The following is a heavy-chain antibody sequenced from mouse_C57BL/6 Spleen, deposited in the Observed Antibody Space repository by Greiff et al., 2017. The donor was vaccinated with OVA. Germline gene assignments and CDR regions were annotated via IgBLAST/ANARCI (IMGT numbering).Heavy chain of an antibody. CDR3: ARSPAYYSNSYYAMDY. CDR1: GYTFTSYW. J-gene: IGHJ4*01. Sequence: QVQLQQPGAELVRPGSSVKLSCKASGYTFTSYWMHWVKQRPIQGLEWIGNIDPSGSETHYHQKFKDKATLTVDKSSSTAYMQLSSLTSEDSAVYYCARSPAYYSNSYYAMDYWGQGTSVTVSS. CDR2: IDPSGSET. D-gene: IGHD2-5*01. V-gene: IGHV1-52*01.